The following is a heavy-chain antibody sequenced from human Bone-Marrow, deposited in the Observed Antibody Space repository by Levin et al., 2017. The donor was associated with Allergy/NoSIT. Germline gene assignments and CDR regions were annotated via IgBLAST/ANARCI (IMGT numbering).Heavy chain of an antibody. D-gene: IGHD4-17*01. CDR1: GFNFSTYN. Sequence: PVASVKVSCAASGFNFSTYNMNWVRQTPGKGLEWVSSITRRSDYMYYADSVKGRFIISRDNAKNSLFLQMNSLRVDDTAVYYCAKDRTYGILWNYGMDVWGQGTTVTVSS. CDR2: ITRRSDYM. V-gene: IGHV3-21*01. CDR3: AKDRTYGILWNYGMDV. J-gene: IGHJ6*02.